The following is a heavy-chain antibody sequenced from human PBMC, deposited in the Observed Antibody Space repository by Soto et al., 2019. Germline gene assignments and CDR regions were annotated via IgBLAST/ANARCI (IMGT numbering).Heavy chain of an antibody. CDR2: IIPILGIA. Sequence: QVQLVQSGAEVKKPGSSVKVSCKASGGTFSSYTISWVRQAPGQGLEWMGRIIPILGIANYAQKFQGRVTITADKSTRTAYMELSSLRSEDTAVYYCARDLLADRSSTSCEKGRAFDIWGQGTMVTVSS. V-gene: IGHV1-69*08. J-gene: IGHJ3*02. D-gene: IGHD2-2*01. CDR1: GGTFSSYT. CDR3: ARDLLADRSSTSCEKGRAFDI.